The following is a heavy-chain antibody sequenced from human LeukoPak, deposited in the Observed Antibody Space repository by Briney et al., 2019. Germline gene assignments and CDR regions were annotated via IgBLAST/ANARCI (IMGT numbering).Heavy chain of an antibody. CDR1: GYTFTSYD. V-gene: IGHV1-8*03. J-gene: IGHJ6*03. D-gene: IGHD1-26*01. CDR2: MNPNSGNT. CDR3: ARVVEGLYSGSYRDYYYYYMDV. Sequence: ASVKVSCKASGYTFTSYDINWVRQATGQGLEWMGWMNPNSGNTGYAQKFQGRVTITRNTSISTAYMELSSLRSEDTAVYYCARVVEGLYSGSYRDYYYYYMDVWGKGTTVTVSS.